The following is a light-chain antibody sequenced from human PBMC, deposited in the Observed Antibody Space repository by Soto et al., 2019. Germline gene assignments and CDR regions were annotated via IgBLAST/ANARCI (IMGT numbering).Light chain of an antibody. CDR2: DVT. CDR3: SSYTTSSTLYV. J-gene: IGLJ1*01. V-gene: IGLV2-14*03. Sequence: SVLTQPASVSGSPGQSITISCTGTSSDVGAYNYVSWYQQYPGKAPKYIIYDVTNRPSGVSYRFSGSKSGNTASLTISGLQAEDEADYYCSSYTTSSTLYVFGTGTRSPS. CDR1: SSDVGAYNY.